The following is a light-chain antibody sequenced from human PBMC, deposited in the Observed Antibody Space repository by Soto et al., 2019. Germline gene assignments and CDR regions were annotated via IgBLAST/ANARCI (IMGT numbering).Light chain of an antibody. J-gene: IGLJ2*01. CDR3: SSYTTINTVV. CDR2: EVA. CDR1: SSDIRGYNY. V-gene: IGLV2-14*01. Sequence: QSALTQPASVSGSPGQSITISCTGTSSDIRGYNYVSWYQQYPGKAPKLMIYEVANRPSGVSNRFSGSKSGYTASLTISGLQAEDEAEYYCSSYTTINTVVFGGGTKLTVL.